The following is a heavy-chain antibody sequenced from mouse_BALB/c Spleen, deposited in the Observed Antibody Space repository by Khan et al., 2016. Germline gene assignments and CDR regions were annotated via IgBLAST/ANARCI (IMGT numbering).Heavy chain of an antibody. Sequence: QIQLVQSGPELKKPGETVNISCKSSGYTFRNYGMNWVKQAPGKGLKWMGWININTGEPTYAEEFKGRFAFSLESSASTAHLQINNLKNEDTATYFCSRGGYNYLFDSWGRGTPLPVSS. V-gene: IGHV9-3*02. CDR2: ININTGEP. J-gene: IGHJ2*01. CDR1: GYTFRNYG. CDR3: SRGGYNYLFDS. D-gene: IGHD1-3*01.